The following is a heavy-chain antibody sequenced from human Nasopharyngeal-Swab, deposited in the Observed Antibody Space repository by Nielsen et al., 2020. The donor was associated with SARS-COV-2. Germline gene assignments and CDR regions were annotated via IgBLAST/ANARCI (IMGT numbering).Heavy chain of an antibody. J-gene: IGHJ4*02. CDR1: GFTFSSYS. CDR2: IGSRSGFI. V-gene: IGHV3-21*06. CDR3: ARDTPAMFAY. Sequence: GESLKISCAASGFTFSSYSMNWVRQTPGKGLEWVSSIGSRSGFIYFADSVQGRFTISRDNAKNSVYLEMNSLRAEDTAIYYCARDTPAMFAYWGQGTLVTVSS.